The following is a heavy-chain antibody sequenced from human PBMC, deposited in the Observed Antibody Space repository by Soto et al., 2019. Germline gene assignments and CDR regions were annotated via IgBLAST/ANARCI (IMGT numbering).Heavy chain of an antibody. CDR3: ARTNYYDSSGYPGDWFDP. J-gene: IGHJ5*02. CDR1: GYTFTSYG. V-gene: IGHV1-18*01. CDR2: ISAYNGNT. D-gene: IGHD3-22*01. Sequence: GASVKVSCKASGYTFTSYGISWVRQAPGQGLEWMGWISAYNGNTDYAQKLQGRVTMTTDTSTSTAYMELRSLRSDGTAVYYCARTNYYDSSGYPGDWFDPWGQGTLVTVSS.